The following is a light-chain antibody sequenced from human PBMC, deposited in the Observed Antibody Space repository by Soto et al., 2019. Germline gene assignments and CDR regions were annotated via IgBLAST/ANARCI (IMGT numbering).Light chain of an antibody. CDR3: QQYDNLPPYT. CDR1: QDISNY. CDR2: DAS. J-gene: IGKJ2*01. Sequence: DIQMTQSPSSLSASVGDRVTITCQASQDISNYLNWYQQKPGKAPKLLIYDASNLETGVPSRFSGSGSGTDFTFTISRLKPEDIATYYCQQYDNLPPYTFGQGTKLEIK. V-gene: IGKV1-33*01.